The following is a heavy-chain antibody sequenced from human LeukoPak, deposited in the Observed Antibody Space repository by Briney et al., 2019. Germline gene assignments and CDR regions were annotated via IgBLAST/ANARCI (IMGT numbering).Heavy chain of an antibody. CDR2: IIPILGIA. V-gene: IGHV1-69*02. CDR3: ARGGRPYDSSGLYHFDY. J-gene: IGHJ4*02. D-gene: IGHD3-22*01. Sequence: SVKVSCKAPGGTFSSYTISWVRQAPGQGLEWMGRIIPILGIANYAQKFQGRVTITADKSTSTAYMELSSLRSEDTAVYYCARGGRPYDSSGLYHFDYWGQGTLVTVSS. CDR1: GGTFSSYT.